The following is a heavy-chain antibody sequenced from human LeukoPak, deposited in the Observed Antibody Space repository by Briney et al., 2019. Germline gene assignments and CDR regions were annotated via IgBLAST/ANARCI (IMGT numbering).Heavy chain of an antibody. D-gene: IGHD6-13*01. J-gene: IGHJ6*03. CDR3: ARRGGVGIGGRPSNYYYMEV. Sequence: SETLSLTCTVSGGSINSYYWSWIRQPPGKGLEWIGYIHSSGSANYNPSLKSRVTMSVDASKNQFSLKLSSVTAADTAVYYCARRGGVGIGGRPSNYYYMEVWGKGTTVTVSS. V-gene: IGHV4-4*09. CDR2: IHSSGSA. CDR1: GGSINSYY.